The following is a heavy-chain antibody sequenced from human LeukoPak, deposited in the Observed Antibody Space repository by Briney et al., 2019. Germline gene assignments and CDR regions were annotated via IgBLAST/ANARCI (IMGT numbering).Heavy chain of an antibody. CDR3: ARMARSGSYDY. D-gene: IGHD1-26*01. J-gene: IGHJ4*02. CDR2: VDWDDYK. V-gene: IGHV2-70*11. CDR1: GFSLSTTGMC. Sequence: SGPALVKPTQTLTLTCTFSGFSLSTTGMCVSWIRQPPGKALEWLARVDWDDYKYYTTSLKTRLTISKDTSKNQVVLTMTNVDPVDTATCYCARMARSGSYDYWGQGTLVTVSS.